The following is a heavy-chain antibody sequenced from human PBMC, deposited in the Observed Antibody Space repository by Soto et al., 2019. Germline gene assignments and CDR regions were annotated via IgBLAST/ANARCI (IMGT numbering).Heavy chain of an antibody. D-gene: IGHD5-12*01. CDR3: ARSGPVTPFDY. V-gene: IGHV3-74*01. Sequence: GGSLRLSCAASGFTFSSYWMHWVRQALGKGLVWVSRINSDGSSTSYADSVKGRFTISRDNAKNTLYLQMNSLRAEDTAVYYCARSGPVTPFDYWGQGTLVTVSS. CDR2: INSDGSST. J-gene: IGHJ4*02. CDR1: GFTFSSYW.